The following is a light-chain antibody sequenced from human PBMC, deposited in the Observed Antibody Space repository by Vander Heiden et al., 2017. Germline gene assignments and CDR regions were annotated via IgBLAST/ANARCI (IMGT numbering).Light chain of an antibody. Sequence: QTVVTQEPSFSVSPGETVTLSCGLSSGSVSTNYYPSWYQQTPDQSPRTLIYSTNTRSSGVPDRFSGSILGNTAALTITGAQADDESDYYCVLYMGSGISVFGGGTKLTVL. CDR3: VLYMGSGISV. CDR2: STN. J-gene: IGLJ2*01. V-gene: IGLV8-61*01. CDR1: SGSVSTNYY.